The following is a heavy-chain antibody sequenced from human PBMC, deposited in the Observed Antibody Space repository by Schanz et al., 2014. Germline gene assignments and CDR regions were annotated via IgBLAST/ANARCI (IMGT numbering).Heavy chain of an antibody. V-gene: IGHV1-2*02. CDR3: ARARYTGYDCSGY. J-gene: IGHJ4*02. CDR1: GYSFTEYF. Sequence: QVQLVQSGLAVKKPGASMKVSCLASGYSFTEYFLHWVRQAPGQGLEWMGWINPNSGETNYEQKFKGRVTLTSDTSISTAFMELSGLTSDDTATYFCARARYTGYDCSGYWGQGTLLIVSS. D-gene: IGHD5-12*01. CDR2: INPNSGET.